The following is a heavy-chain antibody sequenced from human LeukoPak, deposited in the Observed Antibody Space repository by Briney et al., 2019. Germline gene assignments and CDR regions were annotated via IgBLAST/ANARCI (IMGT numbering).Heavy chain of an antibody. CDR3: ARDSGYSSSWYVDY. Sequence: GGSLRLSCAASGFTFSSYSMNWVRQAPGKGLEWVSYISSSGSTIYYADSVKGRFTISRDNAKNSLYLQMNSLRAEDTAVYYCARDSGYSSSWYVDYWGQGTLVTVSS. CDR1: GFTFSSYS. CDR2: ISSSGSTI. V-gene: IGHV3-48*04. J-gene: IGHJ4*02. D-gene: IGHD6-13*01.